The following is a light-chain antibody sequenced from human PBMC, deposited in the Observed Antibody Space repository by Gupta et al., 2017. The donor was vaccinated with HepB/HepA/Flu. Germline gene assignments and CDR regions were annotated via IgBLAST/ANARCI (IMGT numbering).Light chain of an antibody. CDR3: QQDNNWPRT. Sequence: EIVITQSPGTLSMSLGEGATLSCRASQSVSNNLAWYQQKPGQAPRLLISAASTRATGIPARFSGDGSGTEFTLTISSLQSEDFAVYYCQQDNNWPRTFGQGTKLEIK. V-gene: IGKV3-15*01. CDR1: QSVSNN. CDR2: AAS. J-gene: IGKJ2*01.